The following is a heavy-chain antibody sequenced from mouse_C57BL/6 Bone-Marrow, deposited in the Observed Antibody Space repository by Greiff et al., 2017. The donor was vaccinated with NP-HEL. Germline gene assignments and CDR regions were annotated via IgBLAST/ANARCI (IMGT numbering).Heavy chain of an antibody. V-gene: IGHV5-17*01. J-gene: IGHJ3*01. CDR1: GFTFSDYG. D-gene: IGHD1-1*01. Sequence: DVMLVESGGGLVKPGGSLKLSCAASGFTFSDYGMHWVRQAPEKGLEWVAYISSGSSTIYYADTVKGRFTISRDNAKNTLFLQMTSLRSEDTAMYYCARPLLLRSFAYWGQGTLVTVSA. CDR2: ISSGSSTI. CDR3: ARPLLLRSFAY.